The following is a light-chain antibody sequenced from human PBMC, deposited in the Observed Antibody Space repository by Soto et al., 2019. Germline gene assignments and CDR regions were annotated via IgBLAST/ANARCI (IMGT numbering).Light chain of an antibody. CDR1: SSNIGSNT. V-gene: IGLV1-44*01. J-gene: IGLJ1*01. Sequence: QSVLTQPPSASGTPGQRVTISCSGSSSNIGSNTVNWYQQLPGTAPKLLIYSNNQRPSGVPDRFSGSKPGTSASLVISGLQSEDEADYYCAAWDDSLNGLYVFGTGTKVTVL. CDR3: AAWDDSLNGLYV. CDR2: SNN.